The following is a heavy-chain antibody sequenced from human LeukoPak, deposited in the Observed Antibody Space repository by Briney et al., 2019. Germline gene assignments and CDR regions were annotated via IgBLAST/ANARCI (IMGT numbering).Heavy chain of an antibody. CDR2: INSDGSST. CDR3: ASISITGTRHPIY. Sequence: GGSLRLSCAASGFTFSSYWMHWVRQAPGKGLVWVSRINSDGSSTSYADSVKGRFTISRDNAKNTLYLQMNSLRAEDTAVYYCASISITGTRHPIYWGQGTLVTVSS. D-gene: IGHD1-20*01. CDR1: GFTFSSYW. V-gene: IGHV3-74*01. J-gene: IGHJ4*02.